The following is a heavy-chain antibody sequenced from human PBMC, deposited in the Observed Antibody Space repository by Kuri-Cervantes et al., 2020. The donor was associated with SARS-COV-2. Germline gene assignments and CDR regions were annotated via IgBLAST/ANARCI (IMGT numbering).Heavy chain of an antibody. CDR3: AREGQDPGELLRWFDP. J-gene: IGHJ5*02. V-gene: IGHV4-34*01. CDR1: GGSFSGYY. D-gene: IGHD3-10*01. CDR2: INHSGST. Sequence: ESLKISCAVYGGSFSGYYWSWIRQPPGKGLEWIGEINHSGSTNYNPSLKSRVTISVDTSKNQFSLKLSSVTAADTAVYYCAREGQDPGELLRWFDPWGQGTLVTVSS.